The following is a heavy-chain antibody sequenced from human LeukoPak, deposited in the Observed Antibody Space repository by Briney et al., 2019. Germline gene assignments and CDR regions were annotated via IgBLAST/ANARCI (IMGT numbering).Heavy chain of an antibody. Sequence: EASVKVSCKASGGTFSSYAISWVRQAPGQGLEWMGGIIPIFGTANYAQKFQGRVTITADESTSTAYMELSSLRSEDTAVYYCAREAAAGDYYYYGMDVWGQGTTVTVS. J-gene: IGHJ6*02. CDR1: GGTFSSYA. CDR3: AREAAAGDYYYYGMDV. D-gene: IGHD6-25*01. CDR2: IIPIFGTA. V-gene: IGHV1-69*13.